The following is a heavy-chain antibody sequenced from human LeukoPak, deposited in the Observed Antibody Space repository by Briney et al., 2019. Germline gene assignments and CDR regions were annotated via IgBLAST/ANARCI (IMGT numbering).Heavy chain of an antibody. J-gene: IGHJ4*02. CDR1: GYTFTSYG. Sequence: ASVKVSCKASGYTFTSYGISWVRQAPGQGLEWMGWINPNSGGTNYAQKFQGRVTMTRDTSISTAYMELSRLRSDDTAVYYCARDPITNYYDSSGFMDYWGQGTLVTVSS. CDR2: INPNSGGT. D-gene: IGHD3-22*01. V-gene: IGHV1-2*02. CDR3: ARDPITNYYDSSGFMDY.